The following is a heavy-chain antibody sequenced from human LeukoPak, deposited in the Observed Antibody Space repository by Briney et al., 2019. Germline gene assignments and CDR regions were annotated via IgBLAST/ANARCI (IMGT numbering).Heavy chain of an antibody. CDR2: IIPIFGTA. V-gene: IGHV1-69*01. CDR1: GGTFSSYA. CDR3: ARDGSSGYYSYY. Sequence: ASVKVSCKASGGTFSSYAISWVRQAPGQGLEWMGGIIPIFGTANYAQKFQGRVTITADESTSTAYMELSSLRSEDTGVYYCARDGSSGYYSYYWGQGTLVTVSS. J-gene: IGHJ4*02. D-gene: IGHD3-22*01.